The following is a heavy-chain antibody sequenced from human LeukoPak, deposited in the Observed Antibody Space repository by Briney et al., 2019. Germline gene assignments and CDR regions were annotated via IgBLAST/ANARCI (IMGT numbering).Heavy chain of an antibody. CDR3: ARDLDHGRAFNI. CDR1: GGSISIYY. D-gene: IGHD2-8*01. J-gene: IGHJ3*02. V-gene: IGHV4-59*01. CDR2: IFYSGNT. Sequence: SETLSLTCTVSGGSISIYYWSSIRQPPGKGLEWIGYIFYSGNTIYNPSLKSRVTISVDTSKNQFSLKLASVTAADTAVYYCARDLDHGRAFNIWGQGTKVTVSS.